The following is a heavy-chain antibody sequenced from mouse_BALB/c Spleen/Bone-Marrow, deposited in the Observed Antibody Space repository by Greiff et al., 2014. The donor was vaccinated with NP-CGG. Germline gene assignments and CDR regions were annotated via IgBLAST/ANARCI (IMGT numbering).Heavy chain of an antibody. V-gene: IGHV14-4*02. CDR2: IDPENGDT. J-gene: IGHJ1*01. D-gene: IGHD2-14*01. CDR3: NRYDWYFDV. Sequence: VHVKQPGAELVRSGASVKLSCTASGFNIKDYYMHWVKQRPEQGLEWIGWIDPENGDTEYAPKFQGKATMTADTSSNTAYLQLSSLTSEDTAVYYCNRYDWYFDVWGAGTTVTVSS. CDR1: GFNIKDYY.